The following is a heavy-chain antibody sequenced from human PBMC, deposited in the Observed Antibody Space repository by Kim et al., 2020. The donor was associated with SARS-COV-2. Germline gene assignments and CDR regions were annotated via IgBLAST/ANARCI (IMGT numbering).Heavy chain of an antibody. Sequence: VESWKGRLTISEDNAKNSLYLQLNSLRAEDRAVYYCARGLWSGEDYYFAYWGRGTLVTVSS. D-gene: IGHD3-10*01. CDR3: ARGLWSGEDYYFAY. J-gene: IGHJ4*02. V-gene: IGHV3-7*01.